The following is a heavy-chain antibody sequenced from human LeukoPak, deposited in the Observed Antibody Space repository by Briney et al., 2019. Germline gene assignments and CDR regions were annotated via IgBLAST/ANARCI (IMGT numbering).Heavy chain of an antibody. D-gene: IGHD6-13*01. Sequence: ASVKVSCKASGGTFSSYAINWVRQATGQGLEWMGWMNPNSGNTGYAQKFQGRVTMTRNTSISTAYMELSSLRSEDTAVYYCARAARIAAAWGLGYWGQGTLVTVSS. CDR1: GGTFSSYA. CDR2: MNPNSGNT. V-gene: IGHV1-8*02. CDR3: ARAARIAAAWGLGY. J-gene: IGHJ4*02.